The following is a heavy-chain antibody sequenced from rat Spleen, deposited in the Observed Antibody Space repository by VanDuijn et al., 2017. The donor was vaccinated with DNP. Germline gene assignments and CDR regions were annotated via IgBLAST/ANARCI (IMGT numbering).Heavy chain of an antibody. CDR2: IGTSGDFT. D-gene: IGHD3-4*01. CDR3: TRDPPTLAPFDY. CDR1: GFNFNDYW. Sequence: EVQLVESGGGLVQPGRSMKLSCAASGFNFNDYWMGWVRQAPGTGLEWVATIGTSGDFTYYRDSVRGRFTISRDNAGNTLYLQMSSLRSEDTATYYCTRDPPTLAPFDYWGQGVMVTVSS. V-gene: IGHV5-25*01. J-gene: IGHJ2*01.